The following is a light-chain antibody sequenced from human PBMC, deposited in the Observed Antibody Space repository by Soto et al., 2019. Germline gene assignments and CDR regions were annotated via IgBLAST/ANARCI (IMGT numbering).Light chain of an antibody. CDR2: AAS. J-gene: IGKJ4*01. V-gene: IGKV1-9*01. Sequence: DIQLTQSPSFLSASVGDRVTITCRASQGISSYLAWYQQKPGKAPKLLIYAASTLQSGVPSRFSGSGSGTEFTLTISSLQPEDFATYYCQQLNNYLLTFGGGTKVEIK. CDR3: QQLNNYLLT. CDR1: QGISSY.